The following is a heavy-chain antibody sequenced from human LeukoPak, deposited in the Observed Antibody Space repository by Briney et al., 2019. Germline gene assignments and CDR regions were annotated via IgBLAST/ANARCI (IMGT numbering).Heavy chain of an antibody. Sequence: GGPLSPPFEAPGFTFRSIWLDGVRQAPGKGLEWVANIKQDGSEKYYVDSVKGRFTISRDNAKNSLYLQMNSLRAEDTAVYYCVRGMDVWGQGTTVTVSS. CDR3: VRGMDV. CDR2: IKQDGSEK. CDR1: GFTFRSIW. V-gene: IGHV3-7*04. J-gene: IGHJ6*02.